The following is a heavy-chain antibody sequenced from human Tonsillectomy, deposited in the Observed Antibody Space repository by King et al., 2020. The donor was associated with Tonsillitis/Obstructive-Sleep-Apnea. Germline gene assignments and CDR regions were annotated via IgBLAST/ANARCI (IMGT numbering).Heavy chain of an antibody. D-gene: IGHD3-3*01. J-gene: IGHJ4*01. CDR1: GFTFDDYT. CDR2: ISWDGGST. Sequence: VQLVESGGVVVQPGGSLRLSCAASGFTFDDYTMHWVRQAPGKGLEWVSLISWDGGSTYYADSVKGRFTISRDNSKNSLYLQMNSLRTEDTALYYCAKRIFGVVLPSLFDYWAHGTLVTVSS. CDR3: AKRIFGVVLPSLFDY. V-gene: IGHV3-43*01.